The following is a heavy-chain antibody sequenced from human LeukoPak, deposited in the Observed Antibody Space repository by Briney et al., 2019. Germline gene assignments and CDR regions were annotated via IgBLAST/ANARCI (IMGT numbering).Heavy chain of an antibody. CDR3: ARAPPNDYYYYYMDV. CDR2: MNPNSGNT. V-gene: IGHV1-8*03. J-gene: IGHJ6*03. CDR1: GYTFTSYD. Sequence: ASVKVSCKASGYTFTSYDINWVRQATGQGLEWMGWMNPNSGNTGYAQKFQGRVTITRNTSISTAYMELSSLRSEDTAVCYCARAPPNDYYYYYMDVWGKGTTVTVSS.